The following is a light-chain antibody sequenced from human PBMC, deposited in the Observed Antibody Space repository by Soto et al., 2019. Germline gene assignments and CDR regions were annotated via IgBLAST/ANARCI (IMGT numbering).Light chain of an antibody. CDR1: QSVSSN. CDR3: QQYNNWPFT. Sequence: EIVMTQSPATLSVSPGERATLSCRASQSVSSNLAWYQQKPGQAPRLLIYGASTRATGIPARLSGSGSGREFTLNISSLQSEDFAVYYCQQYNNWPFTFGPGTKVDIK. V-gene: IGKV3-15*01. J-gene: IGKJ3*01. CDR2: GAS.